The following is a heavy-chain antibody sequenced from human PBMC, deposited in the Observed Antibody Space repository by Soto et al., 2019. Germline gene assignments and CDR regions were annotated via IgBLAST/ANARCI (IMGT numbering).Heavy chain of an antibody. CDR1: GYTFTSYA. CDR3: ASAGPSDSYDSSGFDY. D-gene: IGHD3-22*01. J-gene: IGHJ4*02. CDR2: INAGNGNT. V-gene: IGHV1-3*01. Sequence: ASVKVSCKASGYTFTSYAMHWVRQAPGQRLEWMGWINAGNGNTKYSQKFQGRVTITRDTSASTAYMELSSLRAEDTAVYYRASAGPSDSYDSSGFDYWGQGTLVTVSS.